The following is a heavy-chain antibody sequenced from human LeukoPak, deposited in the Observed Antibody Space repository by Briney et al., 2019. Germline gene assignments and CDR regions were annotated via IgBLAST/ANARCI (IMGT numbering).Heavy chain of an antibody. CDR3: ARQNIPHYCSSTSCSLGSYYYYYGMDV. CDR1: GYSFTSYW. CDR2: IYPGDSDT. J-gene: IGHJ6*04. D-gene: IGHD2-2*01. Sequence: GESLKISCKGSGYSFTSYWIGWVRQMPGKGLEWMGIIYPGDSDTRYSPSFQGQVTISADKSISTAYLQWSSLKASDTAMYYCARQNIPHYCSSTSCSLGSYYYYYGMDVWGKGTTVTVSS. V-gene: IGHV5-51*01.